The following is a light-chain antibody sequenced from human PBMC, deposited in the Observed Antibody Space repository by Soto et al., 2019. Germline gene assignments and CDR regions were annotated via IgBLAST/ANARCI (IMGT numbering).Light chain of an antibody. CDR1: INDIGGFNF. Sequence: QSALTQPASVSGFPGQSITISCTGGINDIGGFNFVSWYQQHPGKAPKLIIYDVSSRPSGVSHRFSASKSGNTASLTISGLQTEDEADYYCNSFRRGCTEVVFGGGTKVTVL. CDR2: DVS. V-gene: IGLV2-14*03. CDR3: NSFRRGCTEVV. J-gene: IGLJ2*01.